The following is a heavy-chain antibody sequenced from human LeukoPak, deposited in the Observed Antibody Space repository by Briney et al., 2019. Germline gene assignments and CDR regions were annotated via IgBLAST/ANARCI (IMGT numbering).Heavy chain of an antibody. D-gene: IGHD3-10*01. J-gene: IGHJ3*02. CDR2: ISYDGSNK. CDR1: GFTFSSYA. Sequence: AGGSLRLSCAASGFTFSSYAMHWVRQAPGKGLEWVAVISYDGSNKYYADSVKGRFTISRDNSKNTLYLQMNSLRAEDTAVYYCARDHARGSGQLGAFDIWGQGTMVTVSS. V-gene: IGHV3-30-3*01. CDR3: ARDHARGSGQLGAFDI.